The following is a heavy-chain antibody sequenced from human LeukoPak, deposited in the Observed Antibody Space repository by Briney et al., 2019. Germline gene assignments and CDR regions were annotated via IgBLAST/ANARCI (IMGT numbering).Heavy chain of an antibody. CDR3: ARDRYGDYEEDYFDY. Sequence: GGSLRLSCAASGFTFSSYEMNWVRQAPGKGLEWVSYISSSGSTIYYADSVKGRFTISRDNAKNSLYLQMNSLRAEDTAVYYCARDRYGDYEEDYFDYWGQGTLVIVSS. V-gene: IGHV3-48*03. J-gene: IGHJ4*02. CDR1: GFTFSSYE. CDR2: ISSSGSTI. D-gene: IGHD4-17*01.